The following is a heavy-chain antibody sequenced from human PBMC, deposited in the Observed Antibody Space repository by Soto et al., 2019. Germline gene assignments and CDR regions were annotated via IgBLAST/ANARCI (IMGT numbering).Heavy chain of an antibody. V-gene: IGHV4-4*02. D-gene: IGHD6-13*01. J-gene: IGHJ5*02. CDR2: IYHSGST. CDR3: ARSPELGAADPGGGLDP. Sequence: SETLSLTCAVSSGSISSSNWWSWVRQPPGKGLEWIGEIYHSGSTNYNPSLKSRVTISVDKSKNQFSLKLSSVTAADTAVYYCARSPELGAADPGGGLDPWGQGTLVTVSS. CDR1: SGSISSSNW.